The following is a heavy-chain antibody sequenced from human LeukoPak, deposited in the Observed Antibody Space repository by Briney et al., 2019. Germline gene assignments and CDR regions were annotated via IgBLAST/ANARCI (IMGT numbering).Heavy chain of an antibody. J-gene: IGHJ6*03. CDR3: ARARRGHFYYYFYYMDV. CDR2: INSGGST. V-gene: IGHV4-34*01. D-gene: IGHD2-21*02. Sequence: LRLSCAASGFTFSSYEMNWVRQSPGKGLEWIGEINSGGSTNYNPSLKSRVTMSVDTSKNQFSLKLNSVTAADTAVFYCARARRGHFYYYFYYMDVWGKGTTVTVSS. CDR1: GFTFSSYE.